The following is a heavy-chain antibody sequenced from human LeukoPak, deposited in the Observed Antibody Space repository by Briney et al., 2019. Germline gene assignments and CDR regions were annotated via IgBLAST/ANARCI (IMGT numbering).Heavy chain of an antibody. CDR3: AREGSTYYDFWSGHGAFDI. J-gene: IGHJ3*02. Sequence: PSETLSLTCTVSGGSISSYYWSWIRQPPGKGLEWIGYIYYSGSTNYNPSLKSRVTISVDTSKNQFSLKLSSVTAADTAVYYCAREGSTYYDFWSGHGAFDIWGQGTMVTVSS. D-gene: IGHD3-3*01. CDR1: GGSISSYY. V-gene: IGHV4-59*01. CDR2: IYYSGST.